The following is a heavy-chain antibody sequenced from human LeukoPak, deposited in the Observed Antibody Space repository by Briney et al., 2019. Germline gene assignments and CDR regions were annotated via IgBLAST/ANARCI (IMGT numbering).Heavy chain of an antibody. Sequence: PSGTLSLTCAISGGPISSSNWWTWVRQPPGKGLEWVGEIYLRGNTNYNPSLESRVTISVDESKTQLSLRLESVTAADTAVYYCATGAGDFDHWGQGILVTVSS. CDR3: ATGAGDFDH. V-gene: IGHV4-4*02. J-gene: IGHJ4*02. CDR2: IYLRGNT. CDR1: GGPISSSNW. D-gene: IGHD1-14*01.